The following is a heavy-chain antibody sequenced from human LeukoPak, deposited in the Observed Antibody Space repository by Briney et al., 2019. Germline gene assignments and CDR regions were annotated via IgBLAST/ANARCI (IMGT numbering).Heavy chain of an antibody. CDR3: ARKDIVVVVAANGDYYYYYMDV. V-gene: IGHV4-59*12. CDR1: GGSISSYY. D-gene: IGHD2-15*01. J-gene: IGHJ6*03. Sequence: SETLSLTCTVSGGSISSYYWNWIRQPPGKGLEWIGYIYYSGSTNYNPSLKSRVTMSVDTSKNQFSLKLSSVTAADTAVYYCARKDIVVVVAANGDYYYYYMDVWGKGTTVTVSS. CDR2: IYYSGST.